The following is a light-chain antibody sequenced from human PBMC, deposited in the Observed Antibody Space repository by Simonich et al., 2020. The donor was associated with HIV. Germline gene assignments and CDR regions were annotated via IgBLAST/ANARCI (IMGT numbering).Light chain of an antibody. CDR1: QSVLYSSNNKNY. V-gene: IGKV4-1*01. Sequence: DIVMTQSPDSLAVSLGERATIHCKSSQSVLYSSNNKNYLVWYQQKPGQPPNLLLYWASTRESGVPDRFSGSGSGTDFTLTISSLQAEDVAVYYCQQYYSSPRTFGQGTKVEIK. CDR2: WAS. CDR3: QQYYSSPRT. J-gene: IGKJ1*01.